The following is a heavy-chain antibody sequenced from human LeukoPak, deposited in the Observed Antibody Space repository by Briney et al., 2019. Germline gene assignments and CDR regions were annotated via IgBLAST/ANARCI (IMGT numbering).Heavy chain of an antibody. Sequence: YPGGSLRLSCAASGFTFSSYAMHWVRQAPGKGLEWVAVISYDGSNKYYADSVKGRFTISRDNSKNTLYLQMNSLRAEDTAVYYCARDSLVTAIEHADYWGQGTLVTVSS. CDR1: GFTFSSYA. CDR3: ARDSLVTAIEHADY. J-gene: IGHJ4*02. V-gene: IGHV3-30-3*01. CDR2: ISYDGSNK. D-gene: IGHD2-21*02.